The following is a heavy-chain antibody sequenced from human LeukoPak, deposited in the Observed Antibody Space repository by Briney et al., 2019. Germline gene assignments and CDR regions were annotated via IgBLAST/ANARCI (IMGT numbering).Heavy chain of an antibody. CDR1: RFTFSNYW. CDR3: AGDTPPGGDYYFDY. Sequence: GGSLRLSCAASRFTFSNYWMNWFRQAPGKGLEWVANINQDGSEKNYVDSVKGRFTISRDNSKNTLYLQMNSLRAEDTAVYYCAGDTPPGGDYYFDYWGQGTLVIVSS. V-gene: IGHV3-7*01. D-gene: IGHD3-16*01. J-gene: IGHJ4*02. CDR2: INQDGSEK.